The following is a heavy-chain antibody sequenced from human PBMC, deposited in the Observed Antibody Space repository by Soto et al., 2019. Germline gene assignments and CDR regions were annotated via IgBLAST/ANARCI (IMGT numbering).Heavy chain of an antibody. CDR3: AKKGRDGYRGGFDF. CDR2: ISGSGGST. CDR1: GFIFSSYV. Sequence: GGSLRLSCAASGFIFSSYVMSWVRQAPGKGLEWVSGISGSGGSTYYADSVKGRFTISRDNSKNTLYLQMNTLRAEDTAVYYCAKKGRDGYRGGFDFWGQGTLVTVSS. D-gene: IGHD5-12*01. V-gene: IGHV3-23*01. J-gene: IGHJ4*02.